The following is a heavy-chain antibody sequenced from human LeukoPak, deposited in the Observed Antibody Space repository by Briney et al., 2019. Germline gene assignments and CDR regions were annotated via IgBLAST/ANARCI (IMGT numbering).Heavy chain of an antibody. CDR3: ARARWSYYFDY. D-gene: IGHD1-26*01. Sequence: LSLTCAVYGGSFSGYYWGWLRQAPGKGLEWVSYISSSGSTIYYADSVKGRFTISRDNAKNSLYLQMNSLRAEDTAVYYCARARWSYYFDYWGQGTLVTVSS. J-gene: IGHJ4*02. V-gene: IGHV3-11*01. CDR2: ISSSGSTI. CDR1: GGSFSGYY.